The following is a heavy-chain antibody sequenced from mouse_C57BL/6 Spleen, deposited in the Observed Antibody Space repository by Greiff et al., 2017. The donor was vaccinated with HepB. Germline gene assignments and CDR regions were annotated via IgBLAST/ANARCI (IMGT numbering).Heavy chain of an antibody. CDR3: ARPGYDYIFAY. Sequence: EVHLVESGGGLVKPGGSLKLSCAASGFTFSDYGMHWVRQAPEKGLEWVAYISSGSSTIYYADTVKGRFTISRDNAKNTLFLQMTSLRSEDTAMYYCARPGYDYIFAYWGQGTLVTVSA. CDR2: ISSGSSTI. CDR1: GFTFSDYG. J-gene: IGHJ3*01. D-gene: IGHD2-4*01. V-gene: IGHV5-17*01.